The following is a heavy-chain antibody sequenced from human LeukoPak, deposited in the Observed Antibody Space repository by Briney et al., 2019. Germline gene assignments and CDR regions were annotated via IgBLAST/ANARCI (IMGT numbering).Heavy chain of an antibody. CDR1: GFTFSSYG. CDR3: ARINIAVAGIPDY. Sequence: GGSLRLSCAASGFTFSSYGMHWVRQAPGKGLEWVAVIWYDGSNKYYADSVKGRFTISRDNSKNTLYLQMNSLRAEDTAVYYCARINIAVAGIPDYWGQGTLVTVSS. V-gene: IGHV3-33*01. J-gene: IGHJ4*02. D-gene: IGHD6-19*01. CDR2: IWYDGSNK.